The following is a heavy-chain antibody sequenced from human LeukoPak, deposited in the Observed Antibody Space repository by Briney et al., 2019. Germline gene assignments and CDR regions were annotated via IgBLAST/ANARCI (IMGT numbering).Heavy chain of an antibody. V-gene: IGHV3-30*02. CDR2: IRSTGGNK. Sequence: GGSLKLSCAASGFTASGLGMHWVRQAPGKGLEWVAFIRSTGGNKYYADSVKGRFTLSRDNSKNTAYLQMNSLRIEDTALYHCAKALDQWDQAAGWDFWGQGTLVTVSS. D-gene: IGHD1/OR15-1a*01. CDR3: AKALDQWDQAAGWDF. CDR1: GFTASGLG. J-gene: IGHJ4*02.